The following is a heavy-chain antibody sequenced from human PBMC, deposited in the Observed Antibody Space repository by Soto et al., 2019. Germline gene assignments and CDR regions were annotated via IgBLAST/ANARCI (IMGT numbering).Heavy chain of an antibody. J-gene: IGHJ4*02. Sequence: GGSLRLSCAASGFTFSSYGMHWVRQAPGKGLEWVAVISYDGSNKYYADSVKGRFTISRDNSKNTLYLQMNSLRAEDTAVYYCAKDGPPPVGIAARRGYYFDYWGQGTLVTVSS. CDR1: GFTFSSYG. V-gene: IGHV3-30*18. D-gene: IGHD6-6*01. CDR2: ISYDGSNK. CDR3: AKDGPPPVGIAARRGYYFDY.